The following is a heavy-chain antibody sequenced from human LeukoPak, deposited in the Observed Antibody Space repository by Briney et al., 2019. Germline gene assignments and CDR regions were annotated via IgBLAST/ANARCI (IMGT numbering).Heavy chain of an antibody. J-gene: IGHJ4*02. D-gene: IGHD3-10*01. CDR2: INAGNGNT. V-gene: IGHV1-3*01. CDR3: ARGLVRGERYFDY. Sequence: ASVKVSCKASGYTFTSYAMHWVRQAPGQRLEWMGWINAGNGNTKYSQRFQGRVTITRDTSASTAYMELSSLRSEDTAVYYCARGLVRGERYFDYWGQGTLVTVSS. CDR1: GYTFTSYA.